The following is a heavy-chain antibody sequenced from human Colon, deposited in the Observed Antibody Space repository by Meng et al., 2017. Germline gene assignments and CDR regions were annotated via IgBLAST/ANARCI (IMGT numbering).Heavy chain of an antibody. J-gene: IGHJ5*02. CDR3: ARASYGSGSPLGESWFDP. V-gene: IGHV4-31*03. Sequence: QVQLQESGPGLVKPSETLSLTCTVSGGSISSGGYYWSWIRQHPGKGLEWFGYIHYSGSTYYNPSLKSRATISVDTSKNQFSLKLSSVTAADTAVYYCARASYGSGSPLGESWFDPWGQGTLVTVSS. CDR1: GGSISSGGYY. D-gene: IGHD3-10*01. CDR2: IHYSGST.